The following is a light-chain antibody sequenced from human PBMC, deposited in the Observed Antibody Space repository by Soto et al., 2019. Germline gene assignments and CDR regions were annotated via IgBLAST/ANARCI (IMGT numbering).Light chain of an antibody. CDR1: QSVSSSY. V-gene: IGKV3-20*01. CDR3: QHHGDLIG. Sequence: EIVFTQSPCTLSLSPGERATLSCRASQSVSSSYLAWYQQKPGQAPRLLIYGASSRATGIPDRFSGSGSGTDFTLTISRLEPEDFAVYYCQHHGDLIGFGGGTKVDIK. J-gene: IGKJ4*01. CDR2: GAS.